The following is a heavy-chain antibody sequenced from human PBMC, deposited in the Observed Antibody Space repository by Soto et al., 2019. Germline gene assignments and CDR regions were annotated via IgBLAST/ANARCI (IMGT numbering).Heavy chain of an antibody. CDR3: ARGDSTDCSNGVCSFFYNHDMDV. CDR1: GYSFTDYH. CDR2: INPKSGGT. Sequence: SVKVSCKASGYSFTDYHIHWVRQAPGQGLEWLGRINPKSGGTSTAQKFQGWVTMTTDTSISTASMELTRLTSDDMAIYYCARGDSTDCSNGVCSFFYNHDMDVWGQGTTVTVSS. D-gene: IGHD2-8*01. J-gene: IGHJ6*02. V-gene: IGHV1-2*04.